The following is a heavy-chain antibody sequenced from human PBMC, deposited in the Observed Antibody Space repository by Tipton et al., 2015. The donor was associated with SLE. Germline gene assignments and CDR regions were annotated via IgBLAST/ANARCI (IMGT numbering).Heavy chain of an antibody. CDR2: ISWDGGST. J-gene: IGHJ4*02. Sequence: SLRLSCAASGFTFDDYAMHWVRQAPGRGLEWVSLISWDGGSTYYADSVKGRFTISTANGKTSLYLQMNSLRAEEPALYYCANHRVPGGCYGGFHYGCQGTLVTVAS. D-gene: IGHD6-19*01. V-gene: IGHV3-43D*04. CDR1: GFTFDDYA. CDR3: ANHRVPGGCYGGFHY.